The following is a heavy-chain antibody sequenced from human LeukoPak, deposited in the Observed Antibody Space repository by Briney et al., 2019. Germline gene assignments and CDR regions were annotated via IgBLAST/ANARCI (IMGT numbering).Heavy chain of an antibody. CDR2: INHSGST. V-gene: IGHV4-34*01. D-gene: IGHD3-16*01. CDR1: GGSFSGYY. CDR3: ARDSETCSGGACFRYYFDY. J-gene: IGHJ4*02. Sequence: PSETLSLTCAVYGGSFSGYYWSWIRQPPGKGLEWIGEINHSGSTNYNPSLKSRVTISVDTSKNQFSLKLSSVTAADTAVYYCARDSETCSGGACFRYYFDYWGQGTLVTVSS.